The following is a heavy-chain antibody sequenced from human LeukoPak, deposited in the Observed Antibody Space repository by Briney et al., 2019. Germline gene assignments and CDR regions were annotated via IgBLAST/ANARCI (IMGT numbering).Heavy chain of an antibody. CDR1: GYTFTGYY. D-gene: IGHD5-12*01. CDR3: ARGRYSGYDYHHFYMDV. Sequence: GASVKVSCKASGYTFTGYYMHWVRQAPGQGLEWMGWINPNSGGTNYAQKFQGRVTMTRDTSISTAYMELSRLRSDDTAVYYCARGRYSGYDYHHFYMDVWGEGTTVTVSS. CDR2: INPNSGGT. V-gene: IGHV1-2*02. J-gene: IGHJ6*03.